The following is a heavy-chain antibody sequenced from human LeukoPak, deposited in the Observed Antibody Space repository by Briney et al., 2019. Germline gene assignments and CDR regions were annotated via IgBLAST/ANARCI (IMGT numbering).Heavy chain of an antibody. CDR2: LSGSGGST. J-gene: IGHJ6*02. CDR1: GFTFSIYA. Sequence: GGSLRLPCAASGFTFSIYAMSWVRQAPGKGLEWVSALSGSGGSTYYADSVKGRFTISRDNSKNTLYLEMNSLRAEDTAVYYCATIPGYSSGYGMDVWGQGTTVTVSS. V-gene: IGHV3-23*01. CDR3: ATIPGYSSGYGMDV. D-gene: IGHD6-19*01.